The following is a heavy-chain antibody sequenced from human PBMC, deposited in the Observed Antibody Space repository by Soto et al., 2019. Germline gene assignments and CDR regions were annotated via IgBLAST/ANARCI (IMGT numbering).Heavy chain of an antibody. Sequence: GGSLRLSCAASGFTFSSHAMHWVRQAPGKGLEWVAVISYDGSVRYFADSVKGRFTISRDNSENTLYLQMSSLTAEDTAMYYCARDLNWNFILNYWGQGTLVTVSS. D-gene: IGHD1-7*01. J-gene: IGHJ4*02. CDR1: GFTFSSHA. CDR2: ISYDGSVR. V-gene: IGHV3-30*04. CDR3: ARDLNWNFILNY.